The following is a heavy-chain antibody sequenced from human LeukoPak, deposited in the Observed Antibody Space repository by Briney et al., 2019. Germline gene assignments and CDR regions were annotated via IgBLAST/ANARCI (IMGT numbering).Heavy chain of an antibody. D-gene: IGHD3-22*01. J-gene: IGHJ2*01. CDR1: GGSISSSSYY. V-gene: IGHV4-39*07. Sequence: PSETLSLTCTVSGGSISSSSYYWGWIRQPPGKGLEWIGSIYYSGSTYYNPSLKSRVTISVDMSKNQFSLKLSSVTAADTAVYYCARDKYYYDSSGSTDWYFDLWGRGTLVTVSS. CDR3: ARDKYYYDSSGSTDWYFDL. CDR2: IYYSGST.